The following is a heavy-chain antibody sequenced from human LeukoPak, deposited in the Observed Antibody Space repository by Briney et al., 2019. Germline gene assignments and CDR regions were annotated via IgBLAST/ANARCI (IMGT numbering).Heavy chain of an antibody. CDR3: ARAYYYETNMDV. Sequence: SETLSLTCAVYGGSFSGYYWSWIRQPPGKGLEWIGEINHSGSTNYNPSLKSRVTISVDTSKNQFSLKLSSVTAADTAVYYCARAYYYETNMDVWGKGTTVTVSS. D-gene: IGHD3-22*01. CDR1: GGSFSGYY. CDR2: INHSGST. J-gene: IGHJ6*03. V-gene: IGHV4-34*01.